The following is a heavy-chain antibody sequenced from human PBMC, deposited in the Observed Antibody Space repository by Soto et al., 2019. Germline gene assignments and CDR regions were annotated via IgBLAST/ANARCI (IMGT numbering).Heavy chain of an antibody. CDR3: ARGGYDFWSGYYEYYYYYMDV. CDR2: IYYSGST. CDR1: GGSISSYY. D-gene: IGHD3-3*01. J-gene: IGHJ6*03. V-gene: IGHV4-59*01. Sequence: SETLSLTCTVSGGSISSYYWSWIRQPPGKGLEWIGYIYYSGSTNYNPSLKSRVTISVDTSKNQFSLKLSSVTAADTAVYYCARGGYDFWSGYYEYYYYYMDVWGKGTTVTVSS.